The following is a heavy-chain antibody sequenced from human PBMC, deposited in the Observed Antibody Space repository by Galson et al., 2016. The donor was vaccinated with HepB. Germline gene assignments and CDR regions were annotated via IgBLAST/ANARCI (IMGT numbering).Heavy chain of an antibody. Sequence: SLRLSCAASGFTVSSNYMSWVRQAPGRGLEWVSVIYSGGTTYYADSVKGRFTISRDNAKNTLYLQMNSLRAEDTAVYYCVRGRLGLRFFDYWGQGTLVTVSS. D-gene: IGHD3-3*01. J-gene: IGHJ4*02. CDR3: VRGRLGLRFFDY. CDR2: IYSGGTT. V-gene: IGHV3-66*01. CDR1: GFTVSSNY.